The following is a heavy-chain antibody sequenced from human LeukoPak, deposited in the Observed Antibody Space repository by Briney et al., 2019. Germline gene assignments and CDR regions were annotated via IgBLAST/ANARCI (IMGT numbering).Heavy chain of an antibody. CDR3: AKGGRFIAAAGLDY. D-gene: IGHD6-13*01. V-gene: IGHV3-23*01. J-gene: IGHJ4*02. Sequence: GGSLRLSCAASGFTFSNYAMSWVRQAPGKGLEWVSAISGSGGSTYYADSVKGRFTISRDNSKNTLYLQMNSLRAEDTAVYYCAKGGRFIAAAGLDYWGQGTLVTVSS. CDR1: GFTFSNYA. CDR2: ISGSGGST.